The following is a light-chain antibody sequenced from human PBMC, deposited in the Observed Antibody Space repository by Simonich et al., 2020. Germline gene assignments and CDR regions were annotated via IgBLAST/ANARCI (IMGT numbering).Light chain of an antibody. Sequence: QSALTQPASVSGSPGQSITISCTGTSSDVGGYNYVSWYQQHPGKAPQPMIYDVSNRPSGVSNRCSGSKSGNTASLTISGLQAEDEADYYCSSYTSSSTLVFGGGTKLTVL. CDR3: SSYTSSSTLV. CDR2: DVS. J-gene: IGLJ3*02. V-gene: IGLV2-14*01. CDR1: SSDVGGYNY.